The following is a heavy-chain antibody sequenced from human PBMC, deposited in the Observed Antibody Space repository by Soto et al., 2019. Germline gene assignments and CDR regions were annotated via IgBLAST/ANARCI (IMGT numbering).Heavy chain of an antibody. V-gene: IGHV1-3*01. Sequence: ASVKVSCKASGYTFTSYAMHWVRQAPGQRLEWMGWINAGNGNTKYSQKFQGRVTITRDTSASTAYMELSSLRSEDTAVYYCARERGSLYPIVVVVAAATDEFDHWGQGTLVTVSS. CDR2: INAGNGNT. J-gene: IGHJ5*02. CDR3: ARERGSLYPIVVVVAAATDEFDH. CDR1: GYTFTSYA. D-gene: IGHD2-15*01.